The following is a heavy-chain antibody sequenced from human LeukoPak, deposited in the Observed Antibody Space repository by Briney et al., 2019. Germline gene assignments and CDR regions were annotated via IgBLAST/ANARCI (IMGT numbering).Heavy chain of an antibody. V-gene: IGHV1-18*01. CDR1: GGTFSSYA. CDR3: ARYDFWSGYFGYYYYGMDV. J-gene: IGHJ6*02. D-gene: IGHD3-3*01. Sequence: ASVKVSCKASGGTFSSYAVSWVRQAPGQGLEWMGWISAYNGNTNYAQKLQGRVTMTTDTSTSTAYMELRSLRSDDTAVYYCARYDFWSGYFGYYYYGMDVWGQGTTVTVSS. CDR2: ISAYNGNT.